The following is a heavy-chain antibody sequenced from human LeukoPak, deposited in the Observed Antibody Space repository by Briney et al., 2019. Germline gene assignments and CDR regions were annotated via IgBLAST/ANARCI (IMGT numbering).Heavy chain of an antibody. D-gene: IGHD1-26*01. CDR2: INPNSGGT. J-gene: IGHJ5*02. CDR3: ASSLLTRNWFDP. V-gene: IGHV1-2*02. CDR1: GYTFTGYY. Sequence: ASVKVSCKASGYTFTGYYMHWVRQAPGQGLEWMGWINPNSGGTNYAQKFQGRVTMTRDTSISTAYMELSRLRSDDTAVYYYASSLLTRNWFDPWGQGTLVTVSS.